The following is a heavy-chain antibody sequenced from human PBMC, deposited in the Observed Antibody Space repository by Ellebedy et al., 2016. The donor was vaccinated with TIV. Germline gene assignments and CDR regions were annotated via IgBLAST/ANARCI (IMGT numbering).Heavy chain of an antibody. Sequence: ASVKVSCKASGFTFTSSAMQWVRQARGQRLEWIGWIVVGSGNTYYAQKFQERVTITRDMSISTAYMELSRLRSDDTAVYYCARVSGYFIVIPDDYWGQGTLVTVSS. D-gene: IGHD2-2*01. CDR2: IVVGSGNT. CDR1: GFTFTSSA. V-gene: IGHV1-58*02. CDR3: ARVSGYFIVIPDDY. J-gene: IGHJ4*02.